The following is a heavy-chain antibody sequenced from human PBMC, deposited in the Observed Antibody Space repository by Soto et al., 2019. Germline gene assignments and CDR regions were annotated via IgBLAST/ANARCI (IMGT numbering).Heavy chain of an antibody. CDR1: VFTFSSYA. V-gene: IGHV3-23*01. D-gene: IGHD6-13*01. CDR2: ISGSGGST. CDR3: AKEGIAAAGRYYYYGMDV. J-gene: IGHJ6*02. Sequence: AGGSLRLSCAASVFTFSSYAMSWVRQAPGKGLEWVSAISGSGGSTYYADSVKGRFTISRDNSKNTLYLQMNSLRAGDTAVYYCAKEGIAAAGRYYYYGMDVWGQGTTVTVSS.